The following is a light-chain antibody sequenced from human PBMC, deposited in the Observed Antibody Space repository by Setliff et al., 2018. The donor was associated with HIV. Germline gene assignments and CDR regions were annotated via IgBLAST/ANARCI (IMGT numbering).Light chain of an antibody. Sequence: DIVMTQSADSLAVFLGERATINCKSSQSVLYSGNNKNYLAWYQQKPGQPPKLLIYWASTRQSGVPDRFSGSGSGTDFTLTISSLQAEDVAVYYCQQYYSTPFTFGG. CDR3: QQYYSTPFT. CDR2: WAS. V-gene: IGKV4-1*01. J-gene: IGKJ4*01. CDR1: QSVLYSGNNKNY.